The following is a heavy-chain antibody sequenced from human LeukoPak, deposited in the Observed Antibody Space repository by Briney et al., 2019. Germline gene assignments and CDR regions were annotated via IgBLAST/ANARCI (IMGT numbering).Heavy chain of an antibody. J-gene: IGHJ3*02. CDR2: IYYSGST. CDR3: ARDQIDYGDFDAFDI. D-gene: IGHD4-17*01. V-gene: IGHV4-39*07. Sequence: TSETLSLTCTVSGGSISSSSYYWGWIRQPPGKGLEWIGSIYYSGSTYYNPSLKSRVTISVDTSKNQFSLKLSSVTAADTAVYYCARDQIDYGDFDAFDIWGQGTMVTVSS. CDR1: GGSISSSSYY.